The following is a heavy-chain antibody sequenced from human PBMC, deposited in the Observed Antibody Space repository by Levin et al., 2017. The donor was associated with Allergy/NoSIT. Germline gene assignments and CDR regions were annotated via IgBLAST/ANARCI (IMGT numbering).Heavy chain of an antibody. V-gene: IGHV3-7*01. CDR2: IKQDGSEK. Sequence: GGSLRLSCAASGFTFSSLWMSWIRQVPGKGLEWVANIKQDGSEKYYVDSVKGRFTISRDNAKNSLYLQMNSLSAEDTGVYYCARDLSVTRYWGQGTLVTVSS. CDR1: GFTFSSLW. J-gene: IGHJ4*02. CDR3: ARDLSVTRY. D-gene: IGHD4-17*01.